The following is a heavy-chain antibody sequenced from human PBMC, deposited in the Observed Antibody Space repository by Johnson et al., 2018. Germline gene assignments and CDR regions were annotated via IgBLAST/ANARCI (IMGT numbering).Heavy chain of an antibody. Sequence: VQLVESGAEVKKPGSSVKVSCKASGGTFSSYAISWVRQAPGQGLEWMGGIIPIFGTANYAQKFQGRVTINADDSPSTAYMVLGSLRSVDTAVYYWATYGSSVYLSGGRYYYYGGDVWGQGTTFTVS. CDR2: IIPIFGTA. CDR3: ATYGSSVYLSGGRYYYYGGDV. CDR1: GGTFSSYA. V-gene: IGHV1-69*01. D-gene: IGHD3-22*01. J-gene: IGHJ6*02.